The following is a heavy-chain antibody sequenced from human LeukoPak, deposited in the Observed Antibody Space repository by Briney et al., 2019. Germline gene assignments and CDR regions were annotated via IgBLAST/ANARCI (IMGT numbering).Heavy chain of an antibody. CDR3: ARDTAMDTPGDY. V-gene: IGHV1-69*04. J-gene: IGHJ4*02. CDR1: GGTFSSYA. Sequence: ASVKVSCKASGGTFSSYAISWVRQAPGQGLEWMGRIIPILGIANYAQKFQGRVTITADKSTSTAYMELSSLRSEDTAVYYCARDTAMDTPGDYWGQGNPGHRLL. CDR2: IIPILGIA. D-gene: IGHD5-18*01.